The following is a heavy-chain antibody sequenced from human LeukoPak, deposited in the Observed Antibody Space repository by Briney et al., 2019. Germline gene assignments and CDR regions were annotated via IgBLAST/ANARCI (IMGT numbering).Heavy chain of an antibody. J-gene: IGHJ5*02. Sequence: ASVKVSCKASGYTFTSYAMHWVRQAPGQRLEWMGWINAGNGNTKYSQEFQGRVTITRDTSASTAYMELSSLRSEDMAVYYCARDPFYCSGSTCYSVFGNWFDTWGQGTLVTVSS. CDR1: GYTFTSYA. D-gene: IGHD2-15*01. CDR2: INAGNGNT. CDR3: ARDPFYCSGSTCYSVFGNWFDT. V-gene: IGHV1-3*03.